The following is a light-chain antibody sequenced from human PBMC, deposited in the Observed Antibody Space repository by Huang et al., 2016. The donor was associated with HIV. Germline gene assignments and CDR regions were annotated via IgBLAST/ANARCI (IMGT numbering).Light chain of an antibody. Sequence: DVVLTQSPLSLPVTVGQPASIACRSGQGLVYSDGDTNLNWFQQRPGQSPRRLIDKVSNRDAGVPDRFSGSGSGTNFTLKISRVEADDVGVYYCMQGIHMPYTFGQGTKLEIK. V-gene: IGKV2-30*01. CDR2: KVS. CDR3: MQGIHMPYT. J-gene: IGKJ2*01. CDR1: QGLVYSDGDTN.